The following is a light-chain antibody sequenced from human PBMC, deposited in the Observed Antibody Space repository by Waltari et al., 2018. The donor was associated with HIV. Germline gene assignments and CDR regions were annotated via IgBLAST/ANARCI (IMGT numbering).Light chain of an antibody. J-gene: IGLJ3*02. CDR2: EVS. CDR3: CSYAGSSTWV. V-gene: IGLV2-23*02. CDR1: SSDVGRYNL. Sequence: QSALTQPASVSGSPGQSITISCTGTSSDVGRYNLVPWYQQHPGKAPKLMIYEVSKRPSGVSNRFSGSKSGNTASLTISGLQAEDEADYYCCSYAGSSTWVFGGGTKLTVL.